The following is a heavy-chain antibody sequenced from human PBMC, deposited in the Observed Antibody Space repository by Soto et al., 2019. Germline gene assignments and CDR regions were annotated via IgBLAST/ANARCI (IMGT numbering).Heavy chain of an antibody. CDR3: ARDRSAYYYDSSGYYPYFDY. V-gene: IGHV3-7*04. CDR1: GFTFSSYW. CDR2: IKQDGSEK. J-gene: IGHJ4*02. D-gene: IGHD3-22*01. Sequence: GGSLRLSCAASGFTFSSYWMSWVRQAPGKGLEWVANIKQDGSEKYYVDSVKGRFTISRDNAKNSLYLQMNSLRAEDTAVYYCARDRSAYYYDSSGYYPYFDYWGQGTLVTVSS.